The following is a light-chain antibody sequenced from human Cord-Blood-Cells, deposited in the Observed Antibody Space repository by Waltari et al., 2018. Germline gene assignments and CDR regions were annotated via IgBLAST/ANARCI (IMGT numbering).Light chain of an antibody. CDR1: SLRSHY. CDR3: NSRDSSGNHVV. V-gene: IGLV3-19*01. Sequence: SSELTQEPAVSVALGQTVRITCQGDSLRSHYESWYQKKPGQAPVLVIYGKNNLPSGIPDRFSGSSSGNTASLTSTGAQAEDEADYYCNSRDSSGNHVVFGGGTKLTVL. CDR2: GKN. J-gene: IGLJ2*01.